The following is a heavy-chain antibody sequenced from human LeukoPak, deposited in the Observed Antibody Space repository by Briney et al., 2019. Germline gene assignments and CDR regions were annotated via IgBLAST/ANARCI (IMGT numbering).Heavy chain of an antibody. J-gene: IGHJ6*04. V-gene: IGHV3-48*03. CDR3: AELGITMIGGV. CDR1: GFTFDDYG. D-gene: IGHD3-10*02. Sequence: GGSLRLSCAASGFTFDDYGMNWVRQAPGKGLEWVSYISSIGSTIYYTDSVKGRFTISRDNAKNSLYLQMNSLRAEDTAVYYCAELGITMIGGVWGKGTTVTISS. CDR2: ISSIGSTI.